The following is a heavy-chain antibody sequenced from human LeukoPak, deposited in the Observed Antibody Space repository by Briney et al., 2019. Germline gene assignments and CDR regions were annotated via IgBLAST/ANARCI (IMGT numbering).Heavy chain of an antibody. CDR1: GYSFTSYW. D-gene: IGHD3-22*01. Sequence: GESLKISCKGSGYSFTSYWIGWVRQMPGKGLEWMGIIYPGDSDTGYSPSFQGQVTISADKSISTAYLQWSSLKASDTAMYYCARHRYYYDSSGYYFDYWGQGTLVTVSS. CDR3: ARHRYYYDSSGYYFDY. CDR2: IYPGDSDT. J-gene: IGHJ4*02. V-gene: IGHV5-51*01.